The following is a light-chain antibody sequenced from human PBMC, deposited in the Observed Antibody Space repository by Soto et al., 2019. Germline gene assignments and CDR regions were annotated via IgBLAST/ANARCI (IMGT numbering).Light chain of an antibody. J-gene: IGKJ1*01. CDR1: QSVSSY. CDR3: QQYGSSPRA. V-gene: IGKV3-11*01. Sequence: EIVLTQSPATLSLSPGERATLSCRASQSVSSYLAWYQQKPGQAPRLLIYDASNRATGIPARFSGSGSGTDFTLTISKLEHEDFAVYYCQQYGSSPRAFGQGTKVEIK. CDR2: DAS.